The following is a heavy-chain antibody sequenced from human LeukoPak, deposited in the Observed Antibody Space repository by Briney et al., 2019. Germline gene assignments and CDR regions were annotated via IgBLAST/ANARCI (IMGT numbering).Heavy chain of an antibody. J-gene: IGHJ4*02. CDR1: GGSISSYY. V-gene: IGHV4-4*07. Sequence: PSETLSLTCAVSGGSISSYYWSWVRQPAGKGLEWVGRIYSTGSTNYNPSLKSRVTMSVDTSKNQFSLRLRSVTAADTAVYYCARQIASAGTAGFDFWGQGALVTVSS. CDR3: ARQIASAGTAGFDF. D-gene: IGHD6-13*01. CDR2: IYSTGST.